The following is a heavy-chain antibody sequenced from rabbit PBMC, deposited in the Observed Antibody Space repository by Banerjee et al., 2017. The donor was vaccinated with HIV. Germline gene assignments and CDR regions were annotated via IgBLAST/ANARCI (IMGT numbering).Heavy chain of an antibody. D-gene: IGHD6-1*01. J-gene: IGHJ4*01. Sequence: QSLEESGGDLVKPGASLTLTCTASGFSFSSSYYMCWVRQAPGKGLEWIACIYTGSGSTWYASWVNGRFTISRSTRLNTVDLKMTSLTAADTATYFCARAGHESYGRDTGIFLWGPGTLVTVS. CDR1: GFSFSSSYY. CDR3: ARAGHESYGRDTGIFL. CDR2: IYTGSGST. V-gene: IGHV1S43*01.